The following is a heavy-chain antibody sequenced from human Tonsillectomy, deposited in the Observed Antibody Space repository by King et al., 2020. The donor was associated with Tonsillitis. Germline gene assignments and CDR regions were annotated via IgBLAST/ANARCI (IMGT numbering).Heavy chain of an antibody. V-gene: IGHV4-31*03. J-gene: IGHJ4*02. CDR1: GDSLTSGGYF. CDR2: IFHSGPT. Sequence: VQLQESGPGLVRPSQTLSLICSVSGDSLTSGGYFWSWIRQHPAKGLEWIGSIFHSGPTYHTPSLRSRLFMSVDKSKNQFSLRLTSVTAADTAVYYCARNRDYGDYVDFWGQGTLVAVSS. CDR3: ARNRDYGDYVDF. D-gene: IGHD4-17*01.